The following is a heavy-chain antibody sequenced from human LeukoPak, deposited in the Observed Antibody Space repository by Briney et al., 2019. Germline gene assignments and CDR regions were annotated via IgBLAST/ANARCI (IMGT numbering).Heavy chain of an antibody. CDR1: GFTFSSYS. CDR3: ARDWDSNSFDY. V-gene: IGHV3-48*01. CDR2: ISSSSSTI. J-gene: IGHJ4*02. Sequence: GGSLRLSCAASGFTFSSYSMNWVRQAPGKGLEWVSYISSSSSTIYYADSVKGRFTISRDNAKNSLYLQMNSVRAEDTAVYYCARDWDSNSFDYWGQGTLVTVSS. D-gene: IGHD4-11*01.